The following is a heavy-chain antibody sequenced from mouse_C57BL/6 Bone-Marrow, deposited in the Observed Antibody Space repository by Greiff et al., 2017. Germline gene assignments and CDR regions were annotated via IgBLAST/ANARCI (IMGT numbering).Heavy chain of an antibody. V-gene: IGHV3-6*01. Sequence: DVHLVESGPGLVKPSQSLSLTCSVTGYSITSGYYWNWIRQFPGNKLEWMGYISYDGSNNYNPSLKNRISITRDTSKNQFFLKLNSVTTEDTATYYCARGEYWGQGTTLTVSS. CDR1: GYSITSGYY. J-gene: IGHJ2*01. CDR2: ISYDGSN. CDR3: ARGEY.